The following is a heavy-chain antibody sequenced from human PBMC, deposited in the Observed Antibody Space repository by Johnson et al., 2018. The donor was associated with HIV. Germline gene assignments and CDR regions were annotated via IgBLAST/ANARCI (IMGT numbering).Heavy chain of an antibody. J-gene: IGHJ3*02. CDR3: AKDSPGEGDAFDI. CDR1: GFTVSSNY. Sequence: EQLVESGGGVVRPGGSLRLSCAASGFTVSSNYMSWVRQAPGKGLEWVSVIYSGGSTYYADSVKGRFTISRDNSKNTLYLQMNSLRAEDTAVYYCAKDSPGEGDAFDIWGQGTMVTVSS. V-gene: IGHV3-66*01. CDR2: IYSGGST. D-gene: IGHD3-10*01.